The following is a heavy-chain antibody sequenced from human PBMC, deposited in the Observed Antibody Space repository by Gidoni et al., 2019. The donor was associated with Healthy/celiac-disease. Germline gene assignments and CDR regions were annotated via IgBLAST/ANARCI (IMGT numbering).Heavy chain of an antibody. J-gene: IGHJ4*02. Sequence: QLQLQESGSGLVKPSQTLSLSWSCIRQPPGKGLEWIGYIYHSGSTYYNPSLKSRVTISVDRSKNQFSLKLSSVTAADTAVYYCARFRGNTYYFDYWGQGTLVTVSS. V-gene: IGHV4-30-2*01. D-gene: IGHD3-10*01. CDR3: ARFRGNTYYFDY. CDR2: IYHSGST.